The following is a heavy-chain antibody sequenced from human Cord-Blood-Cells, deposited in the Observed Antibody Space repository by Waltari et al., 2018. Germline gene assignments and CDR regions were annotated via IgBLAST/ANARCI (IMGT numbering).Heavy chain of an antibody. CDR1: GGSISSISYY. CDR3: ASTAPYYYDSSGYYYFDY. CDR2: IYYSGST. V-gene: IGHV4-39*01. Sequence: QLQLQESGPGLVKPSETLSLTCTVSGGSISSISYYWGWIRQPPGQGLEWIGSIYYSGSTYYNPSLKSRVTISVDTSKNQFSLKLSSVTAADTAVYYCASTAPYYYDSSGYYYFDYWGQGTLVTVSS. J-gene: IGHJ4*02. D-gene: IGHD3-22*01.